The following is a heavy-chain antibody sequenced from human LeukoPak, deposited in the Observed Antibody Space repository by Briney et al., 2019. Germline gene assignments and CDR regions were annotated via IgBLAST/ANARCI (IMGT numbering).Heavy chain of an antibody. V-gene: IGHV4-39*07. CDR2: INHSGST. Sequence: PSETLSLTCTVSGGSICSSSYYWGWIRQPPGKGLEWIGEINHSGSTNYNPSLKSRVTISVDTSKNQFSLKLSSVTAADTAVYYCARRRYSSGWYGYLQDVWGKGTTVTISS. J-gene: IGHJ6*04. D-gene: IGHD6-19*01. CDR3: ARRRYSSGWYGYLQDV. CDR1: GGSICSSSYY.